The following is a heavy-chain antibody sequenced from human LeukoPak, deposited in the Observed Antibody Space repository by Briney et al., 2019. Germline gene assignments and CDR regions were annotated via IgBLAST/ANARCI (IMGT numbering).Heavy chain of an antibody. J-gene: IGHJ5*02. Sequence: PSETLSLTCAVSGGSISSSNWWSWVRQPPGKGLEWIGEIYHSGSTNYNPSLKSRVTISVDKSKNQFSLKLSSVTAADTAVCYCARGGYGGYSRSYWFDPWGQGTLVTVSS. V-gene: IGHV4-4*02. CDR1: GGSISSSNW. CDR2: IYHSGST. CDR3: ARGGYGGYSRSYWFDP. D-gene: IGHD5-12*01.